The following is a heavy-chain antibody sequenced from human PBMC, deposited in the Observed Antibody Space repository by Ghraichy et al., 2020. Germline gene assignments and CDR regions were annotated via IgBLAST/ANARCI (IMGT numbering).Heavy chain of an antibody. V-gene: IGHV3-30-3*01. CDR1: GFTFSSYA. CDR2: ISYDGSNK. J-gene: IGHJ6*02. CDR3: ARGGGGDCYSDCYYYYGMDV. D-gene: IGHD2-21*02. Sequence: GGSLRLSCAASGFTFSSYAMHWVRQAPGKGLEWVAVISYDGSNKYYADSVKGRFTISRDNSKNTLYLQMNSLRAEDTAVYYCARGGGGDCYSDCYYYYGMDVWGQGTTVTVSS.